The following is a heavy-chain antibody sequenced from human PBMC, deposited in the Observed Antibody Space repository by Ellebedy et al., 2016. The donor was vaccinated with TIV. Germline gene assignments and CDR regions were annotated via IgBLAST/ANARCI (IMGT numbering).Heavy chain of an antibody. J-gene: IGHJ4*02. CDR2: IAGTGGTT. V-gene: IGHV3-23*01. CDR1: GFTVSSNY. Sequence: GESLKISCAASGFTVSSNYMSWVRQAPGKGLKWVSTIAGTGGTTYYRDSVKGRFTISRDNSKRTVDLQMNSLRAEDTAVYFCAKDRTPGDGYWVFDNWGQGTLVSVSS. D-gene: IGHD5-18*01. CDR3: AKDRTPGDGYWVFDN.